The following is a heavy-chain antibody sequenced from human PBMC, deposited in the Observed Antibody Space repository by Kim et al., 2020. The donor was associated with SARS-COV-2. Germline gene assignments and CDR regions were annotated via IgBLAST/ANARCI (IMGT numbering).Heavy chain of an antibody. CDR3: ARDYEYYYGSGSYY. J-gene: IGHJ4*02. V-gene: IGHV3-7*01. CDR2: IKQDGSEK. CDR1: GFTFSSYW. D-gene: IGHD3-10*01. Sequence: GGSLRLSCVASGFTFSSYWMNWVRQAPGKGLEWVANIKQDGSEKYYVDSVKGRFTISRDNAKKSLYLQMNSLRAEDTAVYYCARDYEYYYGSGSYYWGQGTLVAVSS.